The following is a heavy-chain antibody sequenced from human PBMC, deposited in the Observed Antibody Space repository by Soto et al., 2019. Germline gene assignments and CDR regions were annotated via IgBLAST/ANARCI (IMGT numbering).Heavy chain of an antibody. Sequence: GGSLRLSCAASGFTFSSYGMHWVRQAPGKGLEWVAVIWYDGSNKYYADSVKGRFTISRDNSKNTLYLQMNSLRAEDTAVYYCAREEAVVTRDAFDIWGQGTMVTVSS. CDR2: IWYDGSNK. D-gene: IGHD2-15*01. V-gene: IGHV3-33*01. CDR3: AREEAVVTRDAFDI. CDR1: GFTFSSYG. J-gene: IGHJ3*02.